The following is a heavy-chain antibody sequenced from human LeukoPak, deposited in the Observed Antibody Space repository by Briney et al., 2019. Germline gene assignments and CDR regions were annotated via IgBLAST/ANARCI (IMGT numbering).Heavy chain of an antibody. D-gene: IGHD1-1*01. V-gene: IGHV3-23*01. Sequence: GGSLRLFCAASGFIFSIYAMSWVRQAPGKGLEWVSSVTNSGGSTYYADSVKGRFAISRDNSKNTLYLQMNTLRADDTAVYYCVQETGHNWGYLDYWGQGTLVTVSS. CDR3: VQETGHNWGYLDY. J-gene: IGHJ4*02. CDR1: GFIFSIYA. CDR2: VTNSGGST.